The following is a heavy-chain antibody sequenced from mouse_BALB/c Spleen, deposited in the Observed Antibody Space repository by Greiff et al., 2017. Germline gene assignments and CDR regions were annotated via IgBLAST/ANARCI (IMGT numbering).Heavy chain of an antibody. CDR3: ARGGYRYDEAWFAY. Sequence: DVQLVESGGGLVKPGGSLKLSCAASGFTFSSYAMSWVRQTPEKRLEWVASISSGGSTYYPDSVKGRFTISRDNARNILYLQMSSLRSEDTAMYYCARGGYRYDEAWFAYWGQGTLVTVSA. V-gene: IGHV5-6-5*01. CDR2: ISSGGST. D-gene: IGHD2-14*01. CDR1: GFTFSSYA. J-gene: IGHJ3*01.